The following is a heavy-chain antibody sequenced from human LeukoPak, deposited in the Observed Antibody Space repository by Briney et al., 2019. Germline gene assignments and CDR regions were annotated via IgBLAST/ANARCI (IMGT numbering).Heavy chain of an antibody. CDR2: ISGSGGNT. Sequence: PGGSLRLSCIASGFTFSNYAMSWVRRAPGKGLEWVSGISGSGGNTYFADSVRGRFTISRDNSQNTVYLQMSSLRAEDTAVYYCARLLYSSGWQAEPLFDYWGQGTLVTVSS. V-gene: IGHV3-23*01. D-gene: IGHD6-19*01. CDR3: ARLLYSSGWQAEPLFDY. CDR1: GFTFSNYA. J-gene: IGHJ4*02.